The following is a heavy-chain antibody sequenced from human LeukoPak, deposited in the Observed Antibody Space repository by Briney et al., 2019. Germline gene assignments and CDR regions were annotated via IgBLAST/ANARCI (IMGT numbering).Heavy chain of an antibody. CDR1: GGSISSGGYY. Sequence: PSETLSLTCTVSGGSISSGGYYWSWIRQHPGTGLEWIGYIYYSGSTYYNPSLKSRVTISVDTSKNQFSLKLSSVTAADTAVYYCARESTTRARYFDYWSQGTLVTVSS. V-gene: IGHV4-31*03. D-gene: IGHD4-17*01. CDR2: IYYSGST. CDR3: ARESTTRARYFDY. J-gene: IGHJ4*02.